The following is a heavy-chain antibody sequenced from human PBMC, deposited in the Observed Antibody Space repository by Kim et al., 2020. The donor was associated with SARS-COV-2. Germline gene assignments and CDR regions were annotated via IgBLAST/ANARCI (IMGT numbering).Heavy chain of an antibody. J-gene: IGHJ4*02. D-gene: IGHD6-19*01. V-gene: IGHV3-49*03. Sequence: GGSLRLSCTASGFTFGDYAMSWFRQAPGKGLEWVGCIRSKADGGTTDYAASVKGRFTISRDDSKSIAYLQMNSLKTEDTAVYYCTRVTDGSGWYPSDCWGQGTLVTVSS. CDR2: IRSKADGGTT. CDR3: TRVTDGSGWYPSDC. CDR1: GFTFGDYA.